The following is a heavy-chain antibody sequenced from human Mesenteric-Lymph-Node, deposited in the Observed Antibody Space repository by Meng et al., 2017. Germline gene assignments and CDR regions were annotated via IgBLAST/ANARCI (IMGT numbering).Heavy chain of an antibody. V-gene: IGHV3-7*01. CDR2: INPYGTET. Sequence: GESLKISCAASGFTSTTYWMTWVRQAPGKGLEWVANINPYGTETYYVASVQARFSISRDNTKNSLYLQIDNLRPEDTAVYYCARFVAGSGRVIVWGQGTTVTVSS. CDR3: ARFVAGSGRVIV. D-gene: IGHD3-10*01. J-gene: IGHJ6*02. CDR1: GFTSTTYW.